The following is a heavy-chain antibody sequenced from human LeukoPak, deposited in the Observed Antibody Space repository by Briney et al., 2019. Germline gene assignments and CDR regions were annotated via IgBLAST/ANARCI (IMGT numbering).Heavy chain of an antibody. D-gene: IGHD2-21*02. Sequence: GGSLRLSCAASGFTFSSYAMSWVRQAPGRGLEWVSAISGSGGSTYYADSVKGRFTISRDNSKNTLYLQMNSLRAEDTAAYYCAKDRGVTARYFDYWGQGTLVTVSS. V-gene: IGHV3-23*01. CDR2: ISGSGGST. CDR1: GFTFSSYA. J-gene: IGHJ4*02. CDR3: AKDRGVTARYFDY.